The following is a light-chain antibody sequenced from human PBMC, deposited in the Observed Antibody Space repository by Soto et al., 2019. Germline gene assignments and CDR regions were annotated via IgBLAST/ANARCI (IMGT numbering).Light chain of an antibody. Sequence: QSALTQPASVSGSPGQSITISCTGTSSDVGAYNYVSWYQHHPGKAPKLMIYDVSNRPSGVSNRFSGSKSGNTASLTISGLQAEDEADYSCNSFTTSSTLVFGGGTKVTVL. J-gene: IGLJ2*01. CDR2: DVS. CDR3: NSFTTSSTLV. CDR1: SSDVGAYNY. V-gene: IGLV2-14*03.